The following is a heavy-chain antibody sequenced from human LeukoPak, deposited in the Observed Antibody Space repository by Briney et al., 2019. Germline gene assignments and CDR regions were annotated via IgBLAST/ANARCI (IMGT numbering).Heavy chain of an antibody. Sequence: ASVKVSCKASGYTFTSYDINWVRQATGQGLEWMGWMNPNSGNTGYAQKFQGRVTITRNTSISTAYMELSSLRSEDTAVYYCARGRKVATRGKKGYWFDPWGQGTLVTVSS. J-gene: IGHJ5*02. V-gene: IGHV1-8*03. CDR1: GYTFTSYD. CDR2: MNPNSGNT. CDR3: ARGRKVATRGKKGYWFDP. D-gene: IGHD5-12*01.